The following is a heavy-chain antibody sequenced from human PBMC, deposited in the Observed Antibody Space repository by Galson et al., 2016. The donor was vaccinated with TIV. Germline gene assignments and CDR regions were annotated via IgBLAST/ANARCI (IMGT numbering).Heavy chain of an antibody. CDR1: GFTFSSYA. CDR2: IRGGGGST. CDR3: AKIDSSGYNYGGRFVY. V-gene: IGHV3-23*01. Sequence: SLRLSCAASGFTFSSYAITWVRQAPGKGLEWISAIRGGGGSTYHTGSVKGRFTISRDNSKHTVFLQMNSLRAEDTAVYYCAKIDSSGYNYGGRFVYWGQGTLVTVSS. D-gene: IGHD3-22*01. J-gene: IGHJ4*02.